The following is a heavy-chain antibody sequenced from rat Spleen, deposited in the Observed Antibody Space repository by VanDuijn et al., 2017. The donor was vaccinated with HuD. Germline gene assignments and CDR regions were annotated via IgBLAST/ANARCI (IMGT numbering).Heavy chain of an antibody. CDR3: TRSGLTTEGIGDY. V-gene: IGHV2S63*01. CDR2: MWSGGST. J-gene: IGHJ2*01. D-gene: IGHD1-11*01. Sequence: VQLKESGPGLVQPSQTLSLTCTVSGFSLTDYSVHWVRQPPGKGLEWMGVMWSGGSTAYNSALKSRLSISRDTSKSQVFLKKNSLQTEDTAIYYCTRSGLTTEGIGDYWGQGVMVTVSS. CDR1: GFSLTDYS.